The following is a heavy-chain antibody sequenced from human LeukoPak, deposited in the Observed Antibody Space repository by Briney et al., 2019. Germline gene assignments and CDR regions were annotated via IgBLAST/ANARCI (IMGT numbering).Heavy chain of an antibody. D-gene: IGHD5-18*01. CDR3: ATGGRWIQLWKMHFDY. CDR2: FDPEDGET. V-gene: IGHV1-24*01. CDR1: GYTLTELS. J-gene: IGHJ4*02. Sequence: ASVKVSCKVSGYTLTELSMHWVRQAPGKGLEWMGGFDPEDGETIYAQKFQGRVTMTEDTSTDTAYMELSSLRSEDTAVYYCATGGRWIQLWKMHFDYWGQGTLVTVSS.